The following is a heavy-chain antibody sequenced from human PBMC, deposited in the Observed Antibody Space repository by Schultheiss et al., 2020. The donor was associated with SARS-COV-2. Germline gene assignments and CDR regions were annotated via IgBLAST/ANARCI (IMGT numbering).Heavy chain of an antibody. CDR1: GFTFSNYA. Sequence: GGSLRLSCTASGFTFSNYAMTWVRQAPGKGLEWVSSITGSGRNTDYADSVKGRFTISRDNSKNTLYLQVSSLRVEDTALYYCAKERSSGWLGRIDYWGQGTLVTVSS. D-gene: IGHD6-19*01. J-gene: IGHJ4*02. CDR3: AKERSSGWLGRIDY. CDR2: ITGSGRNT. V-gene: IGHV3-23*01.